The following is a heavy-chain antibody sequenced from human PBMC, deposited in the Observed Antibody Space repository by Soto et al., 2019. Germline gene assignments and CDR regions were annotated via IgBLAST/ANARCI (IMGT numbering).Heavy chain of an antibody. V-gene: IGHV1-69*05. CDR1: GCTFSGYA. J-gene: IGHJ4*02. D-gene: IGHD3-16*02. CDR3: ARDRAESFLDD. Sequence: GASVKVSCKASGCTFSGYAISWVRQAPGQGLEWMGGIIPIFGAANYAQKFQGRVTITTDESTSTAYMELSSLRSEDTAVYYCARDRAESFLDDWGQGTLVTVSS. CDR2: IIPIFGAA.